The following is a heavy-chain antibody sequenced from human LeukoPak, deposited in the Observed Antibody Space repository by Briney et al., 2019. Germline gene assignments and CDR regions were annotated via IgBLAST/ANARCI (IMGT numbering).Heavy chain of an antibody. Sequence: GGPLRLSGAASGFTFSSYWRHWVRHAPGKGRVWVSRIRSDGSSASYADSVKGRFTISRDNAKNTLYLQMNSLRAEDTAMYYCARGPVDYSGNYYVGDYWGQGTLVTVSS. D-gene: IGHD1-26*01. J-gene: IGHJ4*02. CDR1: GFTFSSYW. CDR2: IRSDGSSA. V-gene: IGHV3-74*01. CDR3: ARGPVDYSGNYYVGDY.